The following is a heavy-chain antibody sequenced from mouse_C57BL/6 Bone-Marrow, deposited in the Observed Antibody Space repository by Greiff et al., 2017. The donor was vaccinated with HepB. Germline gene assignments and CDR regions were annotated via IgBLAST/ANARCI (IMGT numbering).Heavy chain of an antibody. Sequence: QVQLQQPGAELVRPGTSVKLSCKASGYTFSSYWMHWVKQRPGQGLEWIGVIDPSDSYTNYNQKFKGKATLTVDTSSSTAYMQLSSLTSEDSAVYYCARGGYYGLDYWGQGTTLTVSS. V-gene: IGHV1-59*01. CDR2: IDPSDSYT. CDR1: GYTFSSYW. CDR3: ARGGYYGLDY. D-gene: IGHD1-1*01. J-gene: IGHJ2*01.